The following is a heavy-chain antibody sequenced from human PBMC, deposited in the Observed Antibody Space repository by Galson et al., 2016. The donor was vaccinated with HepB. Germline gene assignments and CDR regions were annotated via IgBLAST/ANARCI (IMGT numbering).Heavy chain of an antibody. CDR1: GFTFNVYG. D-gene: IGHD3-9*01. CDR2: ISHDGSNS. J-gene: IGHJ4*02. Sequence: SLRLSCAASGFTFNVYGMHWVRQAPGKGLEWVASISHDGSNSYHVDSVKGRFTIFRDNFKSTLYLEMNSLRGEDTAIYYCAKGDYDVLRYSDHWSQGTLVTVSS. V-gene: IGHV3-30*18. CDR3: AKGDYDVLRYSDH.